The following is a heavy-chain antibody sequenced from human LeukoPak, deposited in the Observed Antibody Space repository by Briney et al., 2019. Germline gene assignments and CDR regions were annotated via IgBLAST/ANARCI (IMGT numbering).Heavy chain of an antibody. Sequence: GGSLRLSCAASGFIFSSHHMHWVRQPPGKGLEWVSGISGSGGSTYYADSVKGRFTISRDNSKNTLYLQMNSLRAEDTAVYYCAKDANLKKFSGMDVWGQGTTVTVSS. CDR1: GFIFSSHH. J-gene: IGHJ6*02. CDR3: AKDANLKKFSGMDV. CDR2: ISGSGGST. V-gene: IGHV3-23*01.